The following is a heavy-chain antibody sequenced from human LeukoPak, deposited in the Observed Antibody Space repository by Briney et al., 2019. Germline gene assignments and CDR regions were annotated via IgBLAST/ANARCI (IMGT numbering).Heavy chain of an antibody. Sequence: GGSLRLSCAASGFTFSSYAMSWVRQAPGKGLEWVSAISGSGGSTYYADSVKGRFTISRDNSKNTLYLQMNSLRAEDTAVYYCAKDRSYSSSWLGFFDYWGQGTLVTVSS. CDR2: ISGSGGST. V-gene: IGHV3-23*01. CDR3: AKDRSYSSSWLGFFDY. J-gene: IGHJ4*02. D-gene: IGHD6-13*01. CDR1: GFTFSSYA.